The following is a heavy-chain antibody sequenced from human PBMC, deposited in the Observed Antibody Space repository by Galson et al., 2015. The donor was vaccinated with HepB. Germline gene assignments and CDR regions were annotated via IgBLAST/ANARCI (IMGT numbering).Heavy chain of an antibody. CDR2: INPSGGST. Sequence: SVKVSCKASGYTFTSYYMHWVRQAPGQGLEWMGIINPSGGSTSYAQKLQGRITMTRDTSTSTVYMELSSLRSEDTAVYYCARGRHMITFGGHLNWFDPWGQGTLVTVSS. V-gene: IGHV1-46*03. CDR3: ARGRHMITFGGHLNWFDP. D-gene: IGHD3-16*01. J-gene: IGHJ5*02. CDR1: GYTFTSYY.